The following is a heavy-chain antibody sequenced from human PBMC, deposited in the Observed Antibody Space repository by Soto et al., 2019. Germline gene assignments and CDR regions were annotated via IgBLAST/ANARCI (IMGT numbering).Heavy chain of an antibody. J-gene: IGHJ4*02. CDR3: ARDLAATGPFDC. D-gene: IGHD6-13*01. Sequence: QVQLVQSGAEVKKPGASVKVSCKASGYTFTNYAFSWVRQAPGQGLEWMGWISAYNGNTNYPQKLQGRVTMTTDTSTSTAYLELRSLRSDDTAVYYCARDLAATGPFDCWRQGTLVTVSS. V-gene: IGHV1-18*01. CDR2: ISAYNGNT. CDR1: GYTFTNYA.